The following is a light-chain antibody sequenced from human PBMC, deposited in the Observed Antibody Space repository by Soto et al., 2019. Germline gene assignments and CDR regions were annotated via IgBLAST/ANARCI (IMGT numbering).Light chain of an antibody. Sequence: DIPMTQSPSTLSAFVGDRVTITCRASQSISSWLAWYQQKPGKAPKFLIYDASSLESGVPSRFSGSGSGTEFTLTISSLQPDDFATYYCQQYKNNPYTFGQGTKLEIK. V-gene: IGKV1-5*01. J-gene: IGKJ2*01. CDR1: QSISSW. CDR2: DAS. CDR3: QQYKNNPYT.